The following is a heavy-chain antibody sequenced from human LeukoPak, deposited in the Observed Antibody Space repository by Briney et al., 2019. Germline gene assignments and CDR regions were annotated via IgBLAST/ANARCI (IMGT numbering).Heavy chain of an antibody. CDR2: INPNSGGT. V-gene: IGHV1-2*02. CDR1: GYTFTGYY. D-gene: IGHD3-9*01. CDR3: ARDLYDISTGEQHTNDY. Sequence: ASVKVSCKASGYTFTGYYMHWVRQAPGQGLEWMGWINPNSGGTNYAQKFQGRVTMTRDTSISTAYMELSRLRFDDTAVYYCARDLYDISTGEQHTNDYWGQGTLVTVSS. J-gene: IGHJ4*02.